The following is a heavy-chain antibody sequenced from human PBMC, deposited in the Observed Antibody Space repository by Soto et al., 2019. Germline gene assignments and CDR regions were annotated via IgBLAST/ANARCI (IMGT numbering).Heavy chain of an antibody. Sequence: GGSLRLSCAASGFTFDDYAMHWVRQAPGKGLEWVSGISWNSGSIGYADSVKGRFTISRDNAKNSLYLQMNSLRAEDTALYYCAMSKVGADRAAFFDYWGQGTLVTVSS. J-gene: IGHJ4*02. D-gene: IGHD1-26*01. CDR3: AMSKVGADRAAFFDY. CDR2: ISWNSGSI. CDR1: GFTFDDYA. V-gene: IGHV3-9*01.